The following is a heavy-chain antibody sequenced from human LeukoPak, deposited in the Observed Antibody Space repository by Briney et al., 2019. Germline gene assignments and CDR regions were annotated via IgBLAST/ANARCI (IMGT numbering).Heavy chain of an antibody. D-gene: IGHD5-12*01. J-gene: IGHJ5*02. Sequence: SETLSLTCAVYGGSFSNYYWSWIRQPPGKGLEWIGEINHSGSTNYNPSLKSRLTISVDTSRKEISLKLTSVTAADTAIYYCARVDIVTTNWFDPWGQGTLVTVSS. V-gene: IGHV4-34*01. CDR1: GGSFSNYY. CDR2: INHSGST. CDR3: ARVDIVTTNWFDP.